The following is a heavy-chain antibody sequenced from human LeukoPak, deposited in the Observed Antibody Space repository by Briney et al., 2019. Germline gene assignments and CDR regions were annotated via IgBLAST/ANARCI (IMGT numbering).Heavy chain of an antibody. Sequence: PSETLSLTCTVSGGSISSYYWSWIRQPPGKGLEWIGYIYYSGSTNYNPSLKSRVTISVDTSKNQFSLKLSSVTAADTAVYYCARVRASGEDAFDIWGQGTMVTVSS. V-gene: IGHV4-59*01. CDR1: GGSISSYY. CDR3: ARVRASGEDAFDI. J-gene: IGHJ3*02. D-gene: IGHD6-25*01. CDR2: IYYSGST.